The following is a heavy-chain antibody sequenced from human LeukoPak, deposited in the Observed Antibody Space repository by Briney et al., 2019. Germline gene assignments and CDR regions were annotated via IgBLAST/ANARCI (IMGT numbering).Heavy chain of an antibody. CDR3: AKTGGGNPGYYYGVDV. J-gene: IGHJ6*02. CDR1: GFTFSSYG. V-gene: IGHV3-30*18. D-gene: IGHD4-23*01. Sequence: GGSLRLSCAASGFTFSSYGMHGVRQAPGKGLEWVAVISYDGSNKYYADSVKGRFTISRDNSKNTLYLQMNSLRAEDTAVYYCAKTGGGNPGYYYGVDVWGQGTTVTVSS. CDR2: ISYDGSNK.